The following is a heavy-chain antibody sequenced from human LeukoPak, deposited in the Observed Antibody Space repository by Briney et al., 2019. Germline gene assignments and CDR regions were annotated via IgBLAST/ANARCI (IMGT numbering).Heavy chain of an antibody. CDR1: GGSFSDYY. V-gene: IGHV4-34*01. Sequence: SETLYLTCAVYGGSFSDYYWSRIRQPPGKGLEWIGGINHSGSTNYNPSLKSRVTISVDTSKNQFSLKLSSVTAADTAVYYCARGAVAGTDTGDYWGQGTLVTVSS. D-gene: IGHD6-19*01. CDR3: ARGAVAGTDTGDY. J-gene: IGHJ4*02. CDR2: INHSGST.